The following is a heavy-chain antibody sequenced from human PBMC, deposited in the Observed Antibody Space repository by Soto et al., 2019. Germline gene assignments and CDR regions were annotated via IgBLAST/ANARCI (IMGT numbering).Heavy chain of an antibody. CDR3: ARDSQAYYDILTGYYPPVYAFDI. D-gene: IGHD3-9*01. CDR1: GDSVSSNSAA. J-gene: IGHJ3*02. CDR2: TYYRSKWYN. Sequence: SQTLSLTCVISGDSVSSNSAAWNWIRQSPSRGLEWLGRTYYRSKWYNDYAVSVKSRITINPDTSKNQFSLQLNSVTPEDTAVYYCARDSQAYYDILTGYYPPVYAFDIWGQGTMVTVSS. V-gene: IGHV6-1*01.